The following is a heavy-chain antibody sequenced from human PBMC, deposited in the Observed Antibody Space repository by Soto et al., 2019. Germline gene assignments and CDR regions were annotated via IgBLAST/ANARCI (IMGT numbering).Heavy chain of an antibody. CDR3: ARGGGSYWYFDL. V-gene: IGHV4-59*01. CDR2: IYYSGST. CDR1: GGSISTYY. Sequence: PSETLSLTCTVSGGSISTYYWSWIRQPPGKGLEWVGYIYYSGSTKYNPSLRSRVTMSVGTSKNQFSLRLSSVTAADTAVYYCARGGGSYWYFDLWGRGTLVTVSS. D-gene: IGHD1-26*01. J-gene: IGHJ2*01.